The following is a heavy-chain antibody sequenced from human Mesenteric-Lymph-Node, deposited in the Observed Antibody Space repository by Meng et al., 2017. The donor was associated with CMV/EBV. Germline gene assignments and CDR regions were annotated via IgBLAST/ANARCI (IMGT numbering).Heavy chain of an antibody. J-gene: IGHJ4*02. CDR2: INPDTGDT. Sequence: ASGYGVTGYYMHWVRQAPGQGLGCVGWINPDTGDTKYAKQFQGRVTMTRDTSISTAYMELSRLRSDDTAVYYCARAADYDFWSGYPHWGQGTLVTVSS. CDR1: GYGVTGYY. D-gene: IGHD3-3*01. V-gene: IGHV1-2*02. CDR3: ARAADYDFWSGYPH.